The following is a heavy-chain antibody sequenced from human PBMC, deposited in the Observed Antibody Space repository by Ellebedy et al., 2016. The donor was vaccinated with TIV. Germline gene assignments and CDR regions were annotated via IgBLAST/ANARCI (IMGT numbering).Heavy chain of an antibody. CDR3: ARFPLAAGGFDY. D-gene: IGHD6-13*01. CDR1: GDSISGGDYY. V-gene: IGHV4-30-4*01. J-gene: IGHJ4*02. CDR2: IYYSGST. Sequence: MPSETLSLTCSVSGDSISGGDYYWNWIRQSPGKGLEWIGNIYYSGSTNYNPSLKSRVTISVDTSKNQFSLKLSSVTAADTAVYYCARFPLAAGGFDYWGQGTLVTVSS.